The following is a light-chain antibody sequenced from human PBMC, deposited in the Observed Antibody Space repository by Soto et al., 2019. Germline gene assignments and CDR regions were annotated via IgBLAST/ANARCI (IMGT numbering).Light chain of an antibody. Sequence: DIQMTQSPSSLSVSVGDRVTITCRASQGIRIDLGWFQQRPGKAPKRLIYGASSLQSGVPSRFSGSGSGTEFTLTISNLQPEDFATYYCLQHNSFPRTFGQGTKVEIK. V-gene: IGKV1-17*02. J-gene: IGKJ1*01. CDR1: QGIRID. CDR2: GAS. CDR3: LQHNSFPRT.